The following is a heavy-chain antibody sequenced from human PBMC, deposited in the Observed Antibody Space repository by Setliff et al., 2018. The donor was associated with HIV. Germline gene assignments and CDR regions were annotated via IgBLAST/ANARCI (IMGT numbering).Heavy chain of an antibody. CDR2: IYWHGGG. CDR1: GFSLSTSGVG. D-gene: IGHD5-12*01. CDR3: AHRPNSGYDLNFDY. Sequence: TLVNPTQTLTLPCTFSGFSLSTSGVGVGWIRQPPGKALEWLAIIYWHGGGRYSPYLKSRLTITKDTSKNQVVLTMTNIDPVDTATYYCAHRPNSGYDLNFDYWGQGIQVTVSS. V-gene: IGHV2-5*01. J-gene: IGHJ4*02.